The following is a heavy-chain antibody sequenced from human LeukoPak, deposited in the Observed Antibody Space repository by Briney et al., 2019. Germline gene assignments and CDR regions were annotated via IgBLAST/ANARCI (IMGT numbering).Heavy chain of an antibody. CDR3: ARSYGGAYYFDY. CDR2: ISWNSGSI. V-gene: IGHV3-9*01. D-gene: IGHD4-23*01. Sequence: PGGSLRLSCAASGFTFDDYAMHWVRQAPGKALEWVSGISWNSGSIGYADSVKGRFTISRDNAKNSLYLQMNSLRAEDTALYYCARSYGGAYYFDYWGQGTLVTVSS. J-gene: IGHJ4*02. CDR1: GFTFDDYA.